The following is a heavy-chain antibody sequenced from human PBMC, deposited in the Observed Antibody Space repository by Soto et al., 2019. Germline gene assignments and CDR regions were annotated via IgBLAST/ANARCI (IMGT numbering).Heavy chain of an antibody. J-gene: IGHJ3*02. D-gene: IGHD3-22*01. CDR1: GGSISSGGYY. Sequence: PSETLSLTCTVSGGSISSGGYYWSWIRQHPGKGLEWIGYIYYSGSTYYNPSLKSRLTISVDTSKNQFSLKLSSVTAADTAVYYCARDRRYFYDGSGYPHDLFDICGQGTMVPVSS. CDR2: IYYSGST. V-gene: IGHV4-31*03. CDR3: ARDRRYFYDGSGYPHDLFDI.